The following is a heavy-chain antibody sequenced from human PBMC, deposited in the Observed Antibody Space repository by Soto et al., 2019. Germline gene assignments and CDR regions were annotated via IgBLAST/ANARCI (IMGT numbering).Heavy chain of an antibody. J-gene: IGHJ6*02. CDR3: ARDGLVWGVEDYYGMDV. D-gene: IGHD3-10*02. CDR1: GGSISSYY. V-gene: IGHV4-59*01. Sequence: SETLSLTCTVSGGSISSYYWSWIRQPPGKGLEWIGYIYYSGSTNYNPSLKSRVTISVDTSKNQFSLKLSSVTAADTAVYYCARDGLVWGVEDYYGMDVWGQGTTVTVSS. CDR2: IYYSGST.